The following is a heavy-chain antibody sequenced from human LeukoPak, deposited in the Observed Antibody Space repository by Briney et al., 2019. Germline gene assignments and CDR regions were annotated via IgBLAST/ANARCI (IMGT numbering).Heavy chain of an antibody. CDR1: GFVFSHYA. Sequence: GGSLRLSCAASGFVFSHYAIYLVRQAPGKGLEWVSVIYSGGSTYYADSVKGRFTISRDNSKNRLYLQMNSLRAEDTAVYYCAREIEMATNWFDPWGQGTLVTVSS. D-gene: IGHD5-24*01. V-gene: IGHV3-53*01. CDR3: AREIEMATNWFDP. CDR2: IYSGGST. J-gene: IGHJ5*02.